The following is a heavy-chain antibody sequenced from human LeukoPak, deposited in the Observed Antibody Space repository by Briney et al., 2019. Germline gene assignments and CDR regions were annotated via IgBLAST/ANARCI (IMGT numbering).Heavy chain of an antibody. CDR3: ARQVVAAAGTH. D-gene: IGHD6-13*01. Sequence: PSETLSLTCTVSGGSISSSSYYWGWIRQPPGKGLEWIGSIYYSGSTYYNPSLKSRVTISVDTSKNQFSLKLSSVTAADTAVFYCARQVVAAAGTHWGQGTLVTVSS. V-gene: IGHV4-39*01. J-gene: IGHJ4*02. CDR1: GGSISSSSYY. CDR2: IYYSGST.